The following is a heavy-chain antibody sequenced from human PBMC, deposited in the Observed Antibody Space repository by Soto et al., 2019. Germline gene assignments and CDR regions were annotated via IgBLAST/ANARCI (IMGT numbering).Heavy chain of an antibody. CDR1: GGSISSSSYY. D-gene: IGHD6-19*01. Sequence: SETLSLTCTVSGGSISSSSYYWGWIRQAPGKGLEWIGSIYYSGSTYYNPSLKSRVTISVDTSKNQFSLKLSSVTAADTAVYYCARLFGSGCFDYWGKGTLVTVST. J-gene: IGHJ4*02. V-gene: IGHV4-39*01. CDR2: IYYSGST. CDR3: ARLFGSGCFDY.